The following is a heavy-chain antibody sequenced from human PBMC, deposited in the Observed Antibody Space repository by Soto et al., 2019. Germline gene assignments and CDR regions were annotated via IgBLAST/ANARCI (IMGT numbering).Heavy chain of an antibody. D-gene: IGHD3-16*01. V-gene: IGHV3-21*01. Sequence: EVQLVESGGGLVKPGGSLRLSCAASGFTFSSYSINWVRQTPGKGLEWVSCISSSGSDIYYADSAKGRFTISRDNTKNSVFLQMNSLRAEDTAVYYCAKVGPVWGAADFWGQGTPVTVSS. CDR2: ISSSGSDI. CDR1: GFTFSSYS. J-gene: IGHJ4*02. CDR3: AKVGPVWGAADF.